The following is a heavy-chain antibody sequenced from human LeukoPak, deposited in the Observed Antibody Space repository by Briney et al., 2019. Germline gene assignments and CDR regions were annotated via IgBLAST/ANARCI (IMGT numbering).Heavy chain of an antibody. V-gene: IGHV4-59*01. J-gene: IGHJ4*02. CDR2: IYYSGST. D-gene: IGHD6-13*01. Sequence: SETLSLTRTVSGGSISSYYWSWIRQPPGKGLEWIGYIYYSGSTNYNPSLKSRVTISVDTSKNQFSLKLSSVTAADTAVYYCARVYVSSSSWSFDYWGQGTLVTVSS. CDR3: ARVYVSSSSWSFDY. CDR1: GGSISSYY.